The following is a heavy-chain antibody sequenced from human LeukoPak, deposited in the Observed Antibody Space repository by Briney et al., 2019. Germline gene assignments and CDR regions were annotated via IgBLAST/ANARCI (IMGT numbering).Heavy chain of an antibody. CDR1: GFTFSSYA. J-gene: IGHJ4*02. CDR3: AKDVRYNYGNFDY. D-gene: IGHD5-18*01. V-gene: IGHV3-23*01. CDR2: ISGSGGST. Sequence: GGSLRLSCAASGFTFSSYAMSWVRQAPGKGLEWVSAISGSGGSTYYVDSVKGRFTISRDNSKNTLCLQMNSLRAEDTAVYYCAKDVRYNYGNFDYWGQGALVTVSS.